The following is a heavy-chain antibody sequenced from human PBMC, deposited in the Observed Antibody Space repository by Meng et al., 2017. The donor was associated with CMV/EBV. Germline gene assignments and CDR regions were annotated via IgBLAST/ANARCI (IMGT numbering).Heavy chain of an antibody. CDR1: GGYISGFY. D-gene: IGHD1-26*01. Sequence: QVPVCGAGLVKSSEVLAPTCAGYGGYISGFYWSVIRQPPGEGLEWIGEINHSGSNNYHPSLKGRVTISVDTSKNQFSLKLSSVTAADTAVYYCARGVGATGKADYWGQGTLVTVSS. J-gene: IGHJ4*02. CDR2: INHSGSN. CDR3: ARGVGATGKADY. V-gene: IGHV4-34*01.